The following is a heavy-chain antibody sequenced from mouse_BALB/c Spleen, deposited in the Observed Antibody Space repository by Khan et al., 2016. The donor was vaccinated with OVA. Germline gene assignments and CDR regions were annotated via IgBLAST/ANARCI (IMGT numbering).Heavy chain of an antibody. Sequence: QVQLKQSGPGLVQPSQSLSITCTVSGFSLNNYSVHWVRQSPGKGLEWLGVIWSAGSTDYNAAFISRLTISKDNSRSQVFFTMNSLQPNDTAIYYGARRGYDYGRGALFAYWGQGTLVTVSA. V-gene: IGHV2-2*02. CDR1: GFSLNNYS. J-gene: IGHJ3*01. CDR3: ARRGYDYGRGALFAY. CDR2: IWSAGST. D-gene: IGHD2-4*01.